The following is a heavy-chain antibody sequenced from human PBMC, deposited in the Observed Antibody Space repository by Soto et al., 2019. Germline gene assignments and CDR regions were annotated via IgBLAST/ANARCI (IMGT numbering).Heavy chain of an antibody. D-gene: IGHD3-3*01. CDR2: ISAYNGNT. CDR3: ARERTPRYYDFWSGYYTTHYYYGMDV. V-gene: IGHV1-18*01. Sequence: ASVKVSCKASGYTFTSYVISWVRQAPGQGLEWMGWISAYNGNTNYAQKLQGRVTMTTDTSTSTAYMELRSLRSDDTAVYYCARERTPRYYDFWSGYYTTHYYYGMDVWGQGTTVTVSS. J-gene: IGHJ6*02. CDR1: GYTFTSYV.